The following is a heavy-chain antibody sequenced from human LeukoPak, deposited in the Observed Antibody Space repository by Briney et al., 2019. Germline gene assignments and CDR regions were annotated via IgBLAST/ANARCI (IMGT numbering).Heavy chain of an antibody. CDR1: GGSFSGYY. CDR3: ARRHLGFCSGGSCRDFDY. Sequence: SETLPLTCAVYGGSFSGYYWSWIRQPPGKGLEWIGEIHYSGSTNYNPTLKSRVNISVDTSKNKFSLKLSSVTAAGTAVYYCARRHLGFCSGGSCRDFDYWGQGTLVTVSS. D-gene: IGHD2-15*01. CDR2: IHYSGST. J-gene: IGHJ4*02. V-gene: IGHV4-34*01.